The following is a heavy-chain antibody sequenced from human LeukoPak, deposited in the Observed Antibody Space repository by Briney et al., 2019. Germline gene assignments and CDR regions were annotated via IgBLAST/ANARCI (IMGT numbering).Heavy chain of an antibody. J-gene: IGHJ4*02. CDR2: IYWDDDD. D-gene: IGHD6-6*01. V-gene: IGHV2-5*02. CDR3: AHGFSNSSGFDY. CDR1: GFSLRTPRMG. Sequence: SGPTLVKPTQTLTLICTFSGFSLRTPRMGVGWIRQPPGKALEWLAIIYWDDDDRYSPSLKSRLTTTKDTSKNQVVLTMTNMDPVDTATYFCAHGFSNSSGFDYWGQGILVTVSS.